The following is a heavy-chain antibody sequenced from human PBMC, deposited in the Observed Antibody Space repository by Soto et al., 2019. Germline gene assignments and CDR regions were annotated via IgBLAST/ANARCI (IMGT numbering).Heavy chain of an antibody. D-gene: IGHD2-21*02. Sequence: GGSLRLSCAASGFTFSSYGMHWVRQAPGKGLEWVAVISYDGSNKYYADSVKGRFTISRDNSKNTLYLQMNSLRAEDTAVYYCAKSVVVTAMSYWGQGTLVTVSS. CDR3: AKSVVVTAMSY. J-gene: IGHJ4*02. V-gene: IGHV3-30*18. CDR2: ISYDGSNK. CDR1: GFTFSSYG.